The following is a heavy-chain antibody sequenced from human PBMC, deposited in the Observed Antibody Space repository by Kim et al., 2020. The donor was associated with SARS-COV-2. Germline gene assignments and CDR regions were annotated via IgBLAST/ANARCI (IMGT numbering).Heavy chain of an antibody. CDR2: TRNKANSYTT. V-gene: IGHV3-72*01. D-gene: IGHD4-17*01. CDR1: GFTFSDHY. J-gene: IGHJ4*02. Sequence: GGSLRLSCAASGFTFSDHYMDWVRQAPGKGLEWVGRTRNKANSYTTEYAASVKGRFTISRDDSKNSLYLQMNSLKTEDTAVYYCARAPDGDYHDYWGQGTLVTVSS. CDR3: ARAPDGDYHDY.